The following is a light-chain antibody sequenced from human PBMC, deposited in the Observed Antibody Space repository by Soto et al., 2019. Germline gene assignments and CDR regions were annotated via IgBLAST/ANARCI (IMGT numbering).Light chain of an antibody. V-gene: IGLV2-14*03. CDR2: DVS. CDR1: SSDVGGYNY. CDR3: SSYTSISTLV. Sequence: QSALTQPASVSGSPGQSIAISCTGTSSDVGGYNYVSWYQQHPGKAPKLIIYDVSNRPSGVSNRLSGSKSGNTASLTISGLQADDEDDYYCSSYTSISTLVFGGGTKLTVL. J-gene: IGLJ2*01.